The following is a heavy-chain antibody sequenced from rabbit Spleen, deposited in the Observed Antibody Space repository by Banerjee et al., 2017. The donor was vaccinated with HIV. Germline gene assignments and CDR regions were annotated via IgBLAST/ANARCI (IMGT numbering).Heavy chain of an antibody. J-gene: IGHJ4*01. CDR2: IDPVFGIT. Sequence: QEQLVESRGGLVQPGGSLKLSCKASGFDFSSYGVSWVRQAPGKGLEWIGYIDPVFGITYYANWVNGRFTISSHNAQNTLFLQLNSLTVADTATYFCVREVAAKLNLWGPGTLVTVS. CDR3: VREVAAKLNL. D-gene: IGHD4-1*01. V-gene: IGHV1S47*01. CDR1: GFDFSSYG.